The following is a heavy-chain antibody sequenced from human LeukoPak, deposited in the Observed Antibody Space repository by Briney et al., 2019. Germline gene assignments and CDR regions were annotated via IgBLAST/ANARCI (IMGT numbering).Heavy chain of an antibody. CDR3: ARELPAAGIGEPDY. V-gene: IGHV3-30-3*01. D-gene: IGHD6-13*01. J-gene: IGHJ4*02. CDR1: GFTFSSYA. CDR2: ISYDGSNK. Sequence: PGRSLRLSCAASGFTFSSYAMHWVRQAPGKGLEWVAVISYDGSNKYYADSVKGRSTISRDNSKNTLYLQMNSLRAEDTAVYYCARELPAAGIGEPDYWGQGTLVTVSS.